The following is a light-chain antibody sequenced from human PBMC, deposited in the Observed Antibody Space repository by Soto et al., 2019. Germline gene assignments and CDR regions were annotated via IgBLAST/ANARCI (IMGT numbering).Light chain of an antibody. CDR3: QQSYSKAIT. V-gene: IGKV1-39*01. Sequence: DIQMTQSPSSLSASLGDRVTITCRASQSIRSYLNWYQQKPGKAPKLLIYAASSLQSGVPSRFSGSGSGTDFTLTISSLQPEDFETYYCQQSYSKAITFGQGTRLEIK. CDR2: AAS. J-gene: IGKJ5*01. CDR1: QSIRSY.